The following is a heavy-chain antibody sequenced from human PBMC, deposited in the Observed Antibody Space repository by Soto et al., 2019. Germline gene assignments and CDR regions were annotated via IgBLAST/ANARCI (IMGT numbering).Heavy chain of an antibody. CDR2: ISYDGSNK. V-gene: IGHV3-30*18. Sequence: GGSLRLSCAASGFTFSSYGMHWVRQAPGKGLEWVAVISYDGSNKYYADSVKGRFTISRDNSKNTLYLQMNSLRAEDTAVYYCAKGMLRRGYYFDYWGQGTLVTVSS. CDR1: GFTFSSYG. CDR3: AKGMLRRGYYFDY. D-gene: IGHD2-8*01. J-gene: IGHJ4*02.